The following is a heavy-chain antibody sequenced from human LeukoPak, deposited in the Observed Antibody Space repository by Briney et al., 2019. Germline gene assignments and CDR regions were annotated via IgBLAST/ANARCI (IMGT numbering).Heavy chain of an antibody. V-gene: IGHV4-39*01. D-gene: IGHD2-8*01. CDR2: IYYSGTT. Sequence: SETLSLTCTVSGGSISTSYYWGWIRQPPGKGLEWIGSIYYSGTTYYNPSLKSRVTISVDTCKNQFSLKLSSVTAADTAVYYCARSSNGVSRFDYWGQGTLVTVSS. CDR3: ARSSNGVSRFDY. CDR1: GGSISTSYY. J-gene: IGHJ4*02.